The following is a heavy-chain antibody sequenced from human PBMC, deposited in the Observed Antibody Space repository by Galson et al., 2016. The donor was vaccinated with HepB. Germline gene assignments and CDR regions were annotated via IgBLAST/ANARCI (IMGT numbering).Heavy chain of an antibody. Sequence: SETLSLTCAVSDGSISSINWWSWVRQPPGKGLEWIGEIHHSGSTKYNPSLKSRVTISVDKSKNQFSLKLSSVTAADTAVYYCARLGEGAGGSYYGDYWGQGTLVTASS. V-gene: IGHV4-4*02. CDR1: DGSISSINW. J-gene: IGHJ4*02. D-gene: IGHD1-26*01. CDR2: IHHSGST. CDR3: ARLGEGAGGSYYGDY.